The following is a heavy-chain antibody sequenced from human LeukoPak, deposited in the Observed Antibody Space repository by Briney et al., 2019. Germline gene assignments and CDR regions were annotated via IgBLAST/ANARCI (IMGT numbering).Heavy chain of an antibody. CDR3: ARGTLDY. V-gene: IGHV4-61*02. D-gene: IGHD3-10*01. CDR1: GGSISSGNYY. J-gene: IGHJ4*02. Sequence: PSETLSLTCTVSGGSISSGNYYLSWIRQPAGKGLEWIGRIYTSGSTNYNHSLKSRVTISVDTSKNQFSLKLSSMTAADTAVYYRARGTLDYWGQGTLATVSS. CDR2: IYTSGST.